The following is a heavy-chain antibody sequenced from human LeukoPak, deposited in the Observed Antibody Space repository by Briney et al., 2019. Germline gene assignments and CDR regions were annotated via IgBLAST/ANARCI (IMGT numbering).Heavy chain of an antibody. D-gene: IGHD3-10*01. CDR3: ATVGDGSGILFDY. J-gene: IGHJ4*02. V-gene: IGHV4-34*01. CDR2: INHSGST. CDR1: GGSFSGYY. Sequence: SETLSLTCAVYGGSFSGYYWSWIRQPPGKGLEWIGEINHSGSTNYNPSLKSRVTISVDTSKNQFSLKLSSVTAADTAVYYCATVGDGSGILFDYWGQGTLVTVSS.